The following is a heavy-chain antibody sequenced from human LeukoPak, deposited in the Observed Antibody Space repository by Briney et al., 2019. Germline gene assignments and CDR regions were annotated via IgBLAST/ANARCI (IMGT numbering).Heavy chain of an antibody. V-gene: IGHV3-33*01. Sequence: PGRSLRLSCAASGFSFSSYGMHWVRQAPGKGLEWVAVIWYDGSNKYYADSVKGRFTISRDNSKNTLFLQMDSLRAEDAAVYYCVRDGPHYDLDVWGQGTTVTVSS. J-gene: IGHJ6*02. CDR1: GFSFSSYG. D-gene: IGHD3-3*01. CDR3: VRDGPHYDLDV. CDR2: IWYDGSNK.